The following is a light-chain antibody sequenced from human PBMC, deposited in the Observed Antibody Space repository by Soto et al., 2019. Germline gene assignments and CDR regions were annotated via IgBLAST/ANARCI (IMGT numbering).Light chain of an antibody. V-gene: IGLV2-14*01. J-gene: IGLJ7*01. Sequence: QSALTQPASVSGSPGQSITISCTGTSSDIGTYNYVSWYQQHPGKVPKLMIYEVSNRPSGVSNRFSGSKSGNTASLAISGLQAEHEADYYCSSYTTSSTQVFGGGTQLTVL. CDR3: SSYTTSSTQV. CDR2: EVS. CDR1: SSDIGTYNY.